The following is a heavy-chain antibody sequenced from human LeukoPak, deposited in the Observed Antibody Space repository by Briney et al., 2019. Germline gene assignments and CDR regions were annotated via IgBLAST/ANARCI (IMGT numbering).Heavy chain of an antibody. CDR1: GYTFTSYY. D-gene: IGHD3-3*01. CDR2: INPSGGST. V-gene: IGHV1-46*01. Sequence: ASVKVSFKASGYTFTSYYMHWVRQAPGQGLEWMEIINPSGGSTSYAQKFQGRVTMTRNTSISTAYMELSSLRSEDTAVYYCARGRGLEAWSGMDVWGKGTTVTISS. CDR3: ARGRGLEAWSGMDV. J-gene: IGHJ6*03.